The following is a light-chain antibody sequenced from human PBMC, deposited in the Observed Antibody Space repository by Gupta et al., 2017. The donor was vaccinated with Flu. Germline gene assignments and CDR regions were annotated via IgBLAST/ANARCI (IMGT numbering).Light chain of an antibody. CDR1: QGLVYSDGNTY. Sequence: AVMTPSPLSLLVTFPEPAFISCRSSQGLVYSDGNTYLQWFQQRPGHAPRRLIYQASYRASGVPDRFSGSGSGTDFTLKISRVEAEDVGIYFCMQDAHWRWRFGQGTTVEIK. J-gene: IGKJ1*01. CDR3: MQDAHWRWR. CDR2: QAS. V-gene: IGKV2-30*01.